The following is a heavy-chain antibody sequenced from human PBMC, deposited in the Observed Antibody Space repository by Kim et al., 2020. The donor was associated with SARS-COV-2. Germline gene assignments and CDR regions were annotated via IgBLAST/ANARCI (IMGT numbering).Heavy chain of an antibody. Sequence: SLKSRVTISVDTSKNQFSLKLSSVTAADTAVYYCVCSGSYSRYYYYGMDVWGQGTTVTVSS. J-gene: IGHJ6*02. D-gene: IGHD3-10*02. CDR3: VCSGSYSRYYYYGMDV. V-gene: IGHV4-31*02.